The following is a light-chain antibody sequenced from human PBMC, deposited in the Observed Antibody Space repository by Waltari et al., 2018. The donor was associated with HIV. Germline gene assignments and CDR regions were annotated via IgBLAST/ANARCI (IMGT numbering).Light chain of an antibody. V-gene: IGLV2-8*01. CDR3: SSYAGSNNWV. CDR2: EVR. Sequence: QSALTQPPSASGSPGHSLTISCTATASDVGGYNYVSWYQQHPGKAPQLIVYEVRRRPSGVPNRFSGSKSGNTASLTVSGLQTEDEANYYCSSYAGSNNWVFGGGTNLTVL. J-gene: IGLJ3*02. CDR1: ASDVGGYNY.